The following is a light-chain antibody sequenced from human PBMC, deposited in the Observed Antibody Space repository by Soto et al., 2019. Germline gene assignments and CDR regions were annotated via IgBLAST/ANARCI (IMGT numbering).Light chain of an antibody. CDR3: QQYGSSRA. CDR1: QSFSSSY. V-gene: IGKV3-20*01. CDR2: GAS. Sequence: EIVLTQSPGTLSLSPGERATLSCRASQSFSSSYLAWYQQKPGQAHRLLIYGASSRATGIPDRFIGSGSGTDFTLTISRLEPEDFAVYYCQQYGSSRAVGQGTKVEIK. J-gene: IGKJ1*01.